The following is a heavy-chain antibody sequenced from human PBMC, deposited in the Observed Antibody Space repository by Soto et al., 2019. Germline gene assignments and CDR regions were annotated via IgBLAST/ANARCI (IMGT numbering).Heavy chain of an antibody. Sequence: QVQLVQSGAEVKKPGASVKVSCKASGYTFTGYYMHWVRQAPGQGLEWMGWINPNSGGTNYEQKFQGRVTMTRDTSISTAYVELSRLRSDDTAVYYCARDSSGYYLYYYYYGMDVWGQGTTVTVSS. J-gene: IGHJ6*02. D-gene: IGHD3-22*01. CDR1: GYTFTGYY. V-gene: IGHV1-2*02. CDR2: INPNSGGT. CDR3: ARDSSGYYLYYYYYGMDV.